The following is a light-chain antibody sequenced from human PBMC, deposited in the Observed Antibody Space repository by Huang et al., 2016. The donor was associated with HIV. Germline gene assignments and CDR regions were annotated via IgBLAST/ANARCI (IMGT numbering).Light chain of an antibody. CDR3: QRYDTAPRA. V-gene: IGKV1-27*01. CDR2: SAS. Sequence: DIQMTQSPPSLSASQGVRVTLTCRASQDIGNFLAWFQQKPGGAPKLLIFSASTLHLGVPSRFTGRGSGTEFTLTITNLRPEDVATYYCQRYDTAPRAFGPGTKVDI. J-gene: IGKJ1*01. CDR1: QDIGNF.